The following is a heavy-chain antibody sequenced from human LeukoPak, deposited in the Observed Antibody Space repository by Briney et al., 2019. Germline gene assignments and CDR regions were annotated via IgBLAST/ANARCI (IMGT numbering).Heavy chain of an antibody. V-gene: IGHV4-39*07. CDR1: GDSFSSSFYY. Sequence: SETLSLTCTVSGDSFSSSFYYWGWIRQPPGKGLEWIGSIYYSGSTYYNPSLKSRVTISVDTSKNQFSLKLSSVTAADTAVYYCARTPLGYYYDSSGYPDYFDYWGQGTLVTVSS. J-gene: IGHJ4*02. D-gene: IGHD3-22*01. CDR2: IYYSGST. CDR3: ARTPLGYYYDSSGYPDYFDY.